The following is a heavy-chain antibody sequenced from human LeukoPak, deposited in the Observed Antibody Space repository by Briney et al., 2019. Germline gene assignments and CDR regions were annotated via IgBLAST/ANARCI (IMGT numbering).Heavy chain of an antibody. CDR1: GFSLGDYW. D-gene: IGHD2-2*01. J-gene: IGHJ4*02. CDR3: ARGGGWDQLLCHS. CDR2: IKQDGTET. V-gene: IGHV3-7*01. Sequence: GGSLRLSCAASGFSLGDYWMNWVRQAPGKGLEWLATIKQDGTETHYLDSVKGRLSIFRDNDKNSLYLQINSLRVEDTAVYYCARGGGWDQLLCHSWGQGTLLTVSS.